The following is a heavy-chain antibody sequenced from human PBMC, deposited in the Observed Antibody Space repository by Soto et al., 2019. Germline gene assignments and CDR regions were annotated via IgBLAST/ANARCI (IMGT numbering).Heavy chain of an antibody. CDR1: GFSLTTSGVG. Sequence: QITLKESGPTRVRPTQTLALTCTFSGFSLTTSGVGVGWIRKTPGKALEWLAVIYWDDDKRYSPSLKSRLTITKXXSXNXXVRTMADMDPLDTATYFCAHRGYMYGNWDHGYFDYWGQGTLVTVSS. V-gene: IGHV2-5*02. CDR2: IYWDDDK. D-gene: IGHD5-18*01. CDR3: AHRGYMYGNWDHGYFDY. J-gene: IGHJ4*02.